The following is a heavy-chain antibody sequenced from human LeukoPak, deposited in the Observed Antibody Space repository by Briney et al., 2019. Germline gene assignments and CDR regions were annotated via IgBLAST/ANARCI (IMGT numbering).Heavy chain of an antibody. CDR1: GFTFSKFW. Sequence: GGSLRLSCAASGFTFSKFWMSWVRQAPGKGLKWVANIKQDGSVKYYVDSVKGRFTISRDNAKNSLYLQMNSLRAEDTAVYYCARDPDYWGQGTLVTVSS. CDR2: IKQDGSVK. CDR3: ARDPDY. V-gene: IGHV3-7*01. J-gene: IGHJ4*02.